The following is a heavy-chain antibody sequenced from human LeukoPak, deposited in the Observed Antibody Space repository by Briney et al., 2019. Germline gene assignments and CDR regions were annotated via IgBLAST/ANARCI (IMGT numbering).Heavy chain of an antibody. CDR1: GGSISSYY. J-gene: IGHJ4*02. CDR2: IYYSGST. Sequence: SETLSLTCTASGGSISSYYWSWIRQPPGKGLEWIGYIYYSGSTNYNPSLKSRVTISVDTSKNQFSLKLSSVPAADTAVYYRARRQKYGGYDYWGQGTLVTVSS. CDR3: ARRQKYGGYDY. D-gene: IGHD4-23*01. V-gene: IGHV4-59*08.